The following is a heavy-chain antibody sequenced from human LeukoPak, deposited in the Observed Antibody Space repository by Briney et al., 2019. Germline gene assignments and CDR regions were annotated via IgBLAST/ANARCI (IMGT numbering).Heavy chain of an antibody. CDR2: IIPILGIA. CDR3: ARDYYDSSGYFSFDP. J-gene: IGHJ5*02. Sequence: ASVKVSCKASGGTFSSYAISWVRQAPGQGLEWMGRIIPILGIANYAQKFQGRVTITADKSTSTAYMELSSLGSEDTAVYYCARDYYDSSGYFSFDPWGQGTLVTVSS. V-gene: IGHV1-69*04. CDR1: GGTFSSYA. D-gene: IGHD3-22*01.